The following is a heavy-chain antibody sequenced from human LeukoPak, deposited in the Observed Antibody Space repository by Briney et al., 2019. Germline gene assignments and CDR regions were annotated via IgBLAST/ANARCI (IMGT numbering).Heavy chain of an antibody. CDR1: GYSFTRYW. CDR2: IYPGDSNT. Sequence: GESLKISCKGSGYSFTRYWIGWVRQMPGKGLEWMGIIYPGDSNTRYSPSFQGQVTISVDKSISTACLQWSSLKASDTAMYYCARHFGYSSSWFVDYWGQGTLVTVSS. CDR3: ARHFGYSSSWFVDY. V-gene: IGHV5-51*01. J-gene: IGHJ4*02. D-gene: IGHD6-13*01.